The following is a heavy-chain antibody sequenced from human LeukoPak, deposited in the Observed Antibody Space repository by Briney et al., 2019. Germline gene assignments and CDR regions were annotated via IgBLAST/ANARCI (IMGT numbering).Heavy chain of an antibody. CDR3: ARAPRPKWDSSVPFDY. D-gene: IGHD3-22*01. V-gene: IGHV3-23*01. CDR1: GFTFSSYA. J-gene: IGHJ4*02. CDR2: ISGSGGST. Sequence: PEGSLRLSCAASGFTFSSYAMSWVRQAPGKGLEWVSAISGSGGSTYYADSVKGRFTISRDNAKNSLYLQMNSLRAEDTAVYYCARAPRPKWDSSVPFDYWGQGTLVTVSS.